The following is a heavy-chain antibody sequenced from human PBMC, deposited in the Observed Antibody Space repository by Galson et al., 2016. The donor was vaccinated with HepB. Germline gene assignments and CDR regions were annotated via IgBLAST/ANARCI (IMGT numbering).Heavy chain of an antibody. D-gene: IGHD2-8*01. J-gene: IGHJ6*02. V-gene: IGHV1-18*04. Sequence: VKVSCKASGYTFTSYSINWVRQAPGQGLEWMGWINTNNGNTNYAQKVQGRVTTTTDTSTSTVYMELRSLRSDDTAVYYCAREGMLFYMDVWGQGTTVIVSS. CDR1: GYTFTSYS. CDR2: INTNNGNT. CDR3: AREGMLFYMDV.